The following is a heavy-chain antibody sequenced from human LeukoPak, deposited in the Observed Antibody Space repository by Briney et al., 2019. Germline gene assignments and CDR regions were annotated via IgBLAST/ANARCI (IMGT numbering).Heavy chain of an antibody. Sequence: GGSLRLSCAASGFTFSSYGMHWVRQAPGKGLEWVAFIRYDGSNKYYADSVKGRFTISRDNSKNTLYLQMNSLRAEDTAVYYCAKGGPSPNYYGSGSALDYWGQGTLVTVSS. CDR2: IRYDGSNK. V-gene: IGHV3-30*02. CDR1: GFTFSSYG. CDR3: AKGGPSPNYYGSGSALDY. J-gene: IGHJ4*02. D-gene: IGHD3-10*01.